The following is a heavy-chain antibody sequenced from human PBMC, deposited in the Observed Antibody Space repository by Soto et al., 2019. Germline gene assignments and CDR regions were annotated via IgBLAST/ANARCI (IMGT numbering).Heavy chain of an antibody. D-gene: IGHD1-26*01. CDR3: ASVNSGSFHHGLFDY. V-gene: IGHV1-2*02. Sequence: XSVKVSYKASVYTFTSHYMNWVRQAPGQGLEWMGWINPNSGDTKYVEKFQGRVTMTRDTSISTAYMELSSLRSDDTAVYYCASVNSGSFHHGLFDYWGQGTLVTVSS. J-gene: IGHJ4*02. CDR2: INPNSGDT. CDR1: VYTFTSHY.